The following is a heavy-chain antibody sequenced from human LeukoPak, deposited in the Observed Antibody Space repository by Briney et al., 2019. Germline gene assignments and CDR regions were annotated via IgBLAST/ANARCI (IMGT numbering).Heavy chain of an antibody. J-gene: IGHJ5*02. Sequence: SETLSLTCTVSGGSISSYYWSWIRQPPGKGLEWIGYIYYSGSTNYNPSLKSRVTISVDTSKNQFSLKLSSVTAADTAVYYCARDRTIFGVHRWFDPWGQGTLVTVSS. CDR2: IYYSGST. V-gene: IGHV4-59*01. D-gene: IGHD3-3*01. CDR3: ARDRTIFGVHRWFDP. CDR1: GGSISSYY.